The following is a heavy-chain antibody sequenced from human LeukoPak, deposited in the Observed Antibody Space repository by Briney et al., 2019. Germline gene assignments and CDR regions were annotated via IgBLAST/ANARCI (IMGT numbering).Heavy chain of an antibody. CDR3: AREGYYYDSSGYWVSLDAFDI. CDR1: GGSISSSSYY. CDR2: IYYSGST. Sequence: TSETLSLTCTVSGGSISSSSYYWGWIRQPPGKGLEWIGSIYYSGSTYYNPSLKGRVTISVDTSKNQFSLKLSSVTAADTAVYYCAREGYYYDSSGYWVSLDAFDIWGQGTMVTVSS. J-gene: IGHJ3*02. D-gene: IGHD3-22*01. V-gene: IGHV4-39*07.